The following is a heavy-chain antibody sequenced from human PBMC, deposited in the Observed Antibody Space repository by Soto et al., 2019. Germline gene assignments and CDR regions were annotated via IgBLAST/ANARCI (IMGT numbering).Heavy chain of an antibody. D-gene: IGHD6-13*01. CDR1: GFTFSNYE. CDR3: ARRGYGSRWPNVYMDV. CDR2: ISNNGAHT. V-gene: IGHV3-64*01. Sequence: GSLRLSCAASGFTFSNYEMHWVRQAPGKGLEYVSGISNNGAHTDYAKSVKGRFTISRDNSENTLYIQMGSLRAEDMALYYCARRGYGSRWPNVYMDVWGKGTTVTV. J-gene: IGHJ6*03.